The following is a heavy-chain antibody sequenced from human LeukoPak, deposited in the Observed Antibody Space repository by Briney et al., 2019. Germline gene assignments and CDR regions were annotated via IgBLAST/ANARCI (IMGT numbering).Heavy chain of an antibody. CDR2: INPNSGGT. D-gene: IGHD3-10*01. J-gene: IGHJ6*02. Sequence: KPGASVKVSCKASGYTFTGYYMHWVRQAPGQGLEWMGWINPNSGGTNYAQKFQGRVTMTRDTSISTAYMELSRLRSDDTAVYYCAGDVKSSEISCMDVWGQGTLVTVSS. V-gene: IGHV1-2*02. CDR3: AGDVKSSEISCMDV. CDR1: GYTFTGYY.